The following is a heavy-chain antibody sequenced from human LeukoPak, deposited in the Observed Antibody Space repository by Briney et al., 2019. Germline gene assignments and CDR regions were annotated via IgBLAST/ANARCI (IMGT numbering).Heavy chain of an antibody. CDR2: IYYSGST. Sequence: PSETLSLTCTVSGGSISSSSYYWGWIRQPPGKGLEWIGSIYYSGSTYYNPSLKSRVTIPVDTSKNQFSLKLSSVTAADTAVYYCASKLSHYYYYMDVWGKGTTVTVSS. V-gene: IGHV4-39*01. D-gene: IGHD1-1*01. CDR1: GGSISSSSYY. J-gene: IGHJ6*03. CDR3: ASKLSHYYYYMDV.